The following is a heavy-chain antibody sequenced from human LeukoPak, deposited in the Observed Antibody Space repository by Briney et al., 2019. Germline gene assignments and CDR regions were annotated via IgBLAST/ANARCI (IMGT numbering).Heavy chain of an antibody. J-gene: IGHJ4*02. CDR1: GGSISDYY. CDR2: IYTTGST. Sequence: SETLSLTCSVPGGSISDYYWSWIRQPAGKGLEWIGRIYTTGSTDYNPSLKSRVIMSVDTSKNQFSLKLSSVTAADTAVYYCARGPPPDFDCWGQGTLVTVSS. V-gene: IGHV4-4*07. CDR3: ARGPPPDFDC.